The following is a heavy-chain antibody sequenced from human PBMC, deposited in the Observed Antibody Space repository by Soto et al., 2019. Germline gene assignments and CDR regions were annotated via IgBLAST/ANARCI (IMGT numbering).Heavy chain of an antibody. V-gene: IGHV1-69*13. J-gene: IGHJ4*02. D-gene: IGHD1-1*01. CDR2: IIPIFGTA. CDR3: ARDQLATRLFDY. CDR1: RGTFISYA. Sequence: EASGKVCCKGSRGTFISYAISWVRQAPGQGVEWMGGIIPIFGTANYAQKFQGRVTITADESTSTAYMELSSLRSEDTAVYYCARDQLATRLFDYWGPGPLVTVST.